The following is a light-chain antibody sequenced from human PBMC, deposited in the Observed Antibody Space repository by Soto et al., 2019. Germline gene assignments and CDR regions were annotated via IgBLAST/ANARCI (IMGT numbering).Light chain of an antibody. CDR2: QDS. CDR1: KLGDKY. Sequence: SYELTQPPSVSVSPGQTVSITCSGDKLGDKYACWYQQKPGQSPVLVIYQDSKRPSGIPERFSGSNSGNTATLTISGTQAMDAADYYCQAWDSSTYVFGTGTKLTVL. CDR3: QAWDSSTYV. J-gene: IGLJ1*01. V-gene: IGLV3-1*01.